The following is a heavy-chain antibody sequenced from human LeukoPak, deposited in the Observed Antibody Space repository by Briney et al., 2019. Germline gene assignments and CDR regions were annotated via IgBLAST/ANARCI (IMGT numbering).Heavy chain of an antibody. CDR3: ATEVSIYGSGSESDY. CDR2: FDTEDGEI. V-gene: IGHV1-24*01. CDR1: GYTLTALS. J-gene: IGHJ4*02. Sequence: GASVKVSCKVSGYTLTALSMKWVRQAPGNGREWMGGFDTEDGEIIYEHKFQGRVTMSEDTSTETNYMELSSLRFEDTAVYYCATEVSIYGSGSESDYWCQGTLVTVSS. D-gene: IGHD3-10*01.